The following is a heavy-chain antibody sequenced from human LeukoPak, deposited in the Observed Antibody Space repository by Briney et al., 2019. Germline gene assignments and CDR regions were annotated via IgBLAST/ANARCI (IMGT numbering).Heavy chain of an antibody. CDR1: GGSINNYW. D-gene: IGHD6-13*01. CDR2: IYYSGST. Sequence: SETLSLTCTVSGGSINNYWWSWIRQPPGKGLEWIGYIYYSGSTYYNPSLKSRVTISVDTSKNQFSLKLSSVTAADTAVYYCARGLYSSSWTTYYYYGMDVWGQGTTVTVSS. V-gene: IGHV4-30-4*08. CDR3: ARGLYSSSWTTYYYYGMDV. J-gene: IGHJ6*02.